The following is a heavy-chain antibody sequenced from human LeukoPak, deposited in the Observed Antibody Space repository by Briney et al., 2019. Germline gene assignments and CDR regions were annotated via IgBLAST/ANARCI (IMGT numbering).Heavy chain of an antibody. CDR1: GGSISSYY. CDR2: IYTSGST. CDR3: ARDIPYYYDSSGFDAFDI. Sequence: PSETLSLTCTVSGGSISSYYWSWIRQPAGKGLEWIGRIYTSGSTNYNPSLESRVTMSVDTSKNQLSLKLSSVTAADTAVYYCARDIPYYYDSSGFDAFDIWGQGTMVTVSS. V-gene: IGHV4-4*07. D-gene: IGHD3-22*01. J-gene: IGHJ3*02.